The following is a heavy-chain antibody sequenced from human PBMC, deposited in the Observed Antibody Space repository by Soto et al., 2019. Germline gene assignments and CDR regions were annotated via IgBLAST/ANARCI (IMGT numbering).Heavy chain of an antibody. D-gene: IGHD4-4*01. CDR2: IRSKANSYAT. V-gene: IGHV3-73*01. CDR3: TRETTVTTDLDY. Sequence: EVQLVESGGCLVQPGGSLKLSCAASGFTFSGSAIHWVRQASGKGLEWVGRIRSKANSYATAYAASVKGRFTFSRDDSNNTAYLQMNSLKTEDTAVYYCTRETTVTTDLDYWGQGTLVTVSS. J-gene: IGHJ4*02. CDR1: GFTFSGSA.